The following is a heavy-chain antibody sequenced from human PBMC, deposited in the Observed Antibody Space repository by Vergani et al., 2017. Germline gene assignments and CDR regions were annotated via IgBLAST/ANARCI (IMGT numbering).Heavy chain of an antibody. V-gene: IGHV3-49*03. CDR1: GFTFGDYA. D-gene: IGHD3-10*01. J-gene: IGHJ6*04. Sequence: EVQLVESGGGLVQPGRSLRLSCTASGFTFGDYAMSWFRQAPGKGLEWVGFIRSKAYGGTTEYAASVKGRFTISRDDSKSIAYLQMNSLRAEDTAVYYCAKARPFGELLYGPLKSPLDVWGKGTTVTVSS. CDR3: AKARPFGELLYGPLKSPLDV. CDR2: IRSKAYGGTT.